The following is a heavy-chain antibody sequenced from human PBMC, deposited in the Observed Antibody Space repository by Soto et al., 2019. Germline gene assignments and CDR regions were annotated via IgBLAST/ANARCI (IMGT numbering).Heavy chain of an antibody. CDR1: GFTFSNAW. CDR3: TTEPDDYGEGAFDI. CDR2: IKSKTDGGTT. D-gene: IGHD4-17*01. V-gene: IGHV3-15*01. J-gene: IGHJ3*02. Sequence: GGSLRLSCAASGFTFSNAWMSWVRQAPGKGLEWVGRIKSKTDGGTTDYAAPAKGRFTISRDDSKNTLYLQMNSLKTEDTAVYYCTTEPDDYGEGAFDIWGQGTMVTVSS.